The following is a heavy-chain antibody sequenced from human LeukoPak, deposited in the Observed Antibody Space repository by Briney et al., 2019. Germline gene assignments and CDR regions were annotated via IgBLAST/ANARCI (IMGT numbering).Heavy chain of an antibody. V-gene: IGHV3-30*18. D-gene: IGHD6-19*01. Sequence: PGGSLRLSCAASGFTFSSYGMLWVRQAPGKGLEWVAVISYDGSNKDYADSVKGRFTISRDNSKNTLFLQMNSLRAEDTAVYYCAKAGGWSRGYIDYWGKGTLVTVSS. CDR2: ISYDGSNK. CDR1: GFTFSSYG. CDR3: AKAGGWSRGYIDY. J-gene: IGHJ4*02.